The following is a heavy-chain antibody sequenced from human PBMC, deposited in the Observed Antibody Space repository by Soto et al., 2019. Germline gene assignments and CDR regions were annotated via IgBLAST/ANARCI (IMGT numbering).Heavy chain of an antibody. CDR3: PQPSQWPRFHADLAI. J-gene: IGHJ3*02. Sequence: GVSLRLSCAASGFTFSSYGMHWVRQAPGKGLEWVAVISYDGSNKYYADSVKGRFTISRDNSKNTLYLQMNSLRAEDTAVYYGPQPSQWPRFHADLAIWRQGTMGTIS. CDR2: ISYDGSNK. V-gene: IGHV3-30*03. D-gene: IGHD5-12*01. CDR1: GFTFSSYG.